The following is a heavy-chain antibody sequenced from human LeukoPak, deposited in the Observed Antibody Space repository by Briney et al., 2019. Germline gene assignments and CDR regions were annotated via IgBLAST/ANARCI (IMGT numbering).Heavy chain of an antibody. V-gene: IGHV3-21*01. CDR1: GFTFSGYN. CDR3: ARDYGAVAFPNAFDI. D-gene: IGHD6-19*01. Sequence: GGSLRLSCTASGFTFSGYNMNWARQAPGKGLEWVSSISGSRDYISYADSLKGRFTISRDNAKNSLYLQMNSLRAEDTAVCYCARDYGAVAFPNAFDIWGQGTVVTVSS. J-gene: IGHJ3*02. CDR2: ISGSRDYI.